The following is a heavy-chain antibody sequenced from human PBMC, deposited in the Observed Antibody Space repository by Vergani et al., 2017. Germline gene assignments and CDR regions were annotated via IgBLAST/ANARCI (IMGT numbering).Heavy chain of an antibody. CDR1: GYTFTSYA. V-gene: IGHV7-4-1*02. CDR2: INTNTGNP. J-gene: IGHJ6*02. CDR3: AKMWRQQLAPDYYYGMDV. Sequence: QVQLVQSGAEVKKPGASVKVSCKASGYTFTSYAMHWVRQAPGQGLEWMGWINTNTGNPTYAQCFTGRFVFSLDTSVSTAYLKSSSLKAEDTAVYYCAKMWRQQLAPDYYYGMDVWGQGTTVTVSS. D-gene: IGHD6-13*01.